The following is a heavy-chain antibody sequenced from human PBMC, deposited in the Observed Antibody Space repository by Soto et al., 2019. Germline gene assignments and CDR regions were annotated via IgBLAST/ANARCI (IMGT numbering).Heavy chain of an antibody. CDR2: IIPILGIA. D-gene: IGHD4-17*01. V-gene: IGHV1-69*08. J-gene: IGHJ4*02. Sequence: QVQLVQSGAEVKKPGSSVKVSCKASGGTFSSYTISWVRQAPGQGLEWMGRIIPILGIANYAQKFQGRVTITADKSASTAYMELSSLRSEDTAVYYCARETTGVTDRDYWGQGTLVTVSS. CDR3: ARETTGVTDRDY. CDR1: GGTFSSYT.